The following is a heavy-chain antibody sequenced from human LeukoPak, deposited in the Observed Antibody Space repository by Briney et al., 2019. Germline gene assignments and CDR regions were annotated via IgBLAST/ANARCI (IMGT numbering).Heavy chain of an antibody. Sequence: SVTVSCKASGGTFSSYAISWVRQAPGQGLEWMGGIIPIFGTANYAQKLQGRVTITADKSTSTAYMELSSLRSEDTAVYYCASNAPPPARGILGWFDPWGQGTLVTVSS. CDR2: IIPIFGTA. CDR1: GGTFSSYA. V-gene: IGHV1-69*06. D-gene: IGHD2/OR15-2a*01. CDR3: ASNAPPPARGILGWFDP. J-gene: IGHJ5*02.